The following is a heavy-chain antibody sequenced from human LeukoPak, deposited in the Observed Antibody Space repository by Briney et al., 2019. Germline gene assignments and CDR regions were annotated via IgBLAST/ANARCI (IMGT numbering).Heavy chain of an antibody. CDR1: GGSISSGGYS. D-gene: IGHD5-18*01. CDR2: IYHSGST. Sequence: PSETLSLTCAVSGGSISSGGYSWSWIRQPPGKGLEWIGYIYHSGSTYYNPSLKSRVTISVDTSKNQFSLKLSSVTAADTAVYYCARQEDTATAFDIWGQGTMVTVSS. V-gene: IGHV4-30-2*05. CDR3: ARQEDTATAFDI. J-gene: IGHJ3*02.